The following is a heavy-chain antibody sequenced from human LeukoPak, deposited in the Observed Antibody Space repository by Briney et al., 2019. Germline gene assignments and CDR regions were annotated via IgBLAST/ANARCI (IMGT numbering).Heavy chain of an antibody. CDR2: IKQDGSEK. D-gene: IGHD2-2*01. CDR1: GFTFSSYW. J-gene: IGHJ6*02. Sequence: PGGSLRLSCAASGFTFSSYWMSWVRQAPGKGLEWVANIKQDGSEKYYVDSVKGRFTISRDNAKNSLYLQMNSLRAEDTAVYYCARRHCSSTSCYGYYYYGMDVWGQGTTVTVSS. V-gene: IGHV3-7*03. CDR3: ARRHCSSTSCYGYYYYGMDV.